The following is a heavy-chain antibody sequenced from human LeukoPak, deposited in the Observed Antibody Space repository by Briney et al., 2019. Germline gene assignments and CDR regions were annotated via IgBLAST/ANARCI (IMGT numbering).Heavy chain of an antibody. V-gene: IGHV4-39*07. D-gene: IGHD1-1*01. CDR1: GGSISSSDYY. CDR2: IYYSGST. Sequence: SETLSLTCTVSGGSISSSDYYWGWIRQPPGRGLEWIGTIYYSGSTSYNPSLKSRVTLSVDTSKNQFSLKLSSVTAADTAVYYCARGYGDYWGQGTLVTVSS. CDR3: ARGYGDY. J-gene: IGHJ4*02.